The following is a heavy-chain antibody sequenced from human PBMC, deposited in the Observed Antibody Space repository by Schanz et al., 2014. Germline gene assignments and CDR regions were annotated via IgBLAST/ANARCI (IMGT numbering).Heavy chain of an antibody. CDR2: ISPSSGGT. V-gene: IGHV1-2*06. D-gene: IGHD3-3*01. CDR3: ARESVSRTRLFDP. Sequence: QLQLVQSGAEVKRPGASAKVTCKASGNIFTNYYIHWVRQAPGQGLEWMGRISPSSGGTNYAQNFQGRVTMTKDTSINTVYMELSTLTSDDTAVYYCARESVSRTRLFDPWGPGTLVTVSS. J-gene: IGHJ5*02. CDR1: GNIFTNYY.